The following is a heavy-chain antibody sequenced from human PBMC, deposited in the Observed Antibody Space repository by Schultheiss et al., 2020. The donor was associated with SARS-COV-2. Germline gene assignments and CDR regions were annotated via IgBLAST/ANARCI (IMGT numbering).Heavy chain of an antibody. CDR1: GFTFSSYA. CDR3: AKDITMIVVVISYFDY. V-gene: IGHV3-23*03. D-gene: IGHD3-22*01. Sequence: GESLKISCAASGFTFSSYAMSWVRQAPGKGLEWVSVIYSGGSTYYADSVKGRFTISRDNSKNTLYLQMNSLRAEDTAVYYCAKDITMIVVVISYFDYWGQGTLVTVSS. J-gene: IGHJ4*02. CDR2: IYSGGST.